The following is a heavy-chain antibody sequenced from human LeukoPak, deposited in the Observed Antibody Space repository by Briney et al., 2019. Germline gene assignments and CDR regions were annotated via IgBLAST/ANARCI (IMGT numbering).Heavy chain of an antibody. J-gene: IGHJ4*02. CDR1: GYTFTGYG. Sequence: AASVKVSCKASGYTFTGYGVNWVRQAPGQGLEWMGWVRVYNGNTNYAQNFQDRVTMDRDKSINTAYMELTSLISDDTAVYYCTRVPLWFLSGTAGFDSWGQGTLVTVSS. CDR2: VRVYNGNT. CDR3: TRVPLWFLSGTAGFDS. D-gene: IGHD1-14*01. V-gene: IGHV1-18*01.